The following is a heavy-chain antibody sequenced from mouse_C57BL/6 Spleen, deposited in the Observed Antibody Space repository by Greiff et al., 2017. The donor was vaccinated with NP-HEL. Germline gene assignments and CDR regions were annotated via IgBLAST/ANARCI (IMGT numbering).Heavy chain of an antibody. CDR1: GFTFSSYA. CDR2: ISSGGDYI. D-gene: IGHD2-2*01. V-gene: IGHV5-9-1*02. Sequence: EVMLVESGEGLVKPGGSLKLSCAASGFTFSSYAMSWVRQTPEKRLEWVAYISSGGDYIYYADTVKGRFTISRDNARNTLYLQMSSLKSEDTAMYYCTREGGYDYDAMDYWGQGTSVTVSS. J-gene: IGHJ4*01. CDR3: TREGGYDYDAMDY.